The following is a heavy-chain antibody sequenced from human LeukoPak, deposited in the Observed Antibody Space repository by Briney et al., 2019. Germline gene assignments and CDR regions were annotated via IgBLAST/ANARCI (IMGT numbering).Heavy chain of an antibody. D-gene: IGHD1-20*01. CDR2: IDPSGTTL. CDR1: GFTLRHYV. V-gene: IGHV3-11*01. J-gene: IGHJ4*02. CDR3: ARAAYNWN. Sequence: GGTLRLSCAASGFTLRHYVMSWVRQAPGKGLEWVSYIDPSGTTLYYADSVKGRFIISRDNGKNSLYLQLRSLKDEHTAVYFCARAAYNWNWGQGTLVTVSS.